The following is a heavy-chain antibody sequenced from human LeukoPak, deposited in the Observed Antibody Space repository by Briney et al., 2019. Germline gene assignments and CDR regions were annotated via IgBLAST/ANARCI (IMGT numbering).Heavy chain of an antibody. D-gene: IGHD2-15*01. V-gene: IGHV4-31*03. CDR1: GGSISSGGYY. J-gene: IGHJ5*02. CDR3: ARGYCSGGSCYWFDP. Sequence: SQTLSLTCTFSGGSISSGGYYWSWIRQHPGKGLEWIGYIYYSGSTYYNPSLKSRVTISVDTSKNQFSLKLSSVTAADTAVYYCARGYCSGGSCYWFDPWGQGTLVTVSS. CDR2: IYYSGST.